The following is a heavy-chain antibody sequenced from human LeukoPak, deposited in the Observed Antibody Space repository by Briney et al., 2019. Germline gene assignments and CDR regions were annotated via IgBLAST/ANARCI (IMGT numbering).Heavy chain of an antibody. V-gene: IGHV4-38-2*02. D-gene: IGHD3-10*01. Sequence: SETLSLTCTVSGYSISSGYYWGWIRQPPGKGLEWIGSVDHSGGSYYNPSLKSRLTMSVDTSKNQFSLNLRSVTAADTAVYYCARTRYYYGSRSYGAPYYFDYWGQGTLVTVSS. CDR3: ARTRYYYGSRSYGAPYYFDY. CDR1: GYSISSGYY. J-gene: IGHJ4*02. CDR2: VDHSGGS.